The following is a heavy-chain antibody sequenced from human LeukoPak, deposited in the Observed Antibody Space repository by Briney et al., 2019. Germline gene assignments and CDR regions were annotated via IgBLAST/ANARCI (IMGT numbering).Heavy chain of an antibody. CDR1: GFTFSSYA. V-gene: IGHV3-7*01. Sequence: GGSLRLSCAASGFTFSSYAMHWVRQAPGKGLEWVANIKQDGSETYYIDSVKGRFIIYRDNAEMSLYLQMNSLRVEDTAVYFCARDPTNGVDAFDIWGQGTMVTVSS. J-gene: IGHJ3*02. CDR3: ARDPTNGVDAFDI. D-gene: IGHD3-10*01. CDR2: IKQDGSET.